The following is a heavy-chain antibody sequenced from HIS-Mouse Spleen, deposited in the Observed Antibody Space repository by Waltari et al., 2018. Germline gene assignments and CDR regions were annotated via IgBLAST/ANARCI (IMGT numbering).Heavy chain of an antibody. J-gene: IGHJ3*02. V-gene: IGHV4-39*07. CDR2: IYYSGST. D-gene: IGHD6-6*01. CDR3: ARGTRAARAFDI. Sequence: QLQLQESGPGLVKPSETLSLTCTVPGGSISSSSYYWGWVRQPPGKGLEWIGSIYYSGSTYYNPSLKSRVTISVDTSKNQFSLKLSSVTAADTAVYYCARGTRAARAFDIWGQGTMVTVSS. CDR1: GGSISSSSYY.